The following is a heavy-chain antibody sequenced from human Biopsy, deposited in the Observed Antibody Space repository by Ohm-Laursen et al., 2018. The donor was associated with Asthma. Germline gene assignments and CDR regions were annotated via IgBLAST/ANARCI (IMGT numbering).Heavy chain of an antibody. CDR3: ARCQVGYSSGWSLLLKKIYYSGMDV. D-gene: IGHD6-19*01. J-gene: IGHJ6*02. V-gene: IGHV1-69*13. CDR2: IMTFFGTT. Sequence: SVKVSCKAPGGTFSNFAISWVRQAPGQGLEGLGGIMTFFGTTNYAQKFQGRVTITADESTSTAYMEVTSLRSEDTAIYYCARCQVGYSSGWSLLLKKIYYSGMDVWGQGTAVTVSS. CDR1: GGTFSNFA.